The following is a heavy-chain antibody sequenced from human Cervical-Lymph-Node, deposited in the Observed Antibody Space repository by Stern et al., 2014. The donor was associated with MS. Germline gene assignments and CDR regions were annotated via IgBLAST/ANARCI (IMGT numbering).Heavy chain of an antibody. CDR1: GFTFDDYA. J-gene: IGHJ4*02. CDR2: ISWNSNSM. D-gene: IGHD4-17*01. CDR3: TKATYYGAALDY. Sequence: EVQLEESGGGLVQPGRSLRLSCAASGFTFDDYAMHWVRQAPGKGLEWVSSISWNSNSMTYADSVNGRFTISRDNAKNSLYLQMNSLRAEDTALYYCTKATYYGAALDYWGQGTLVTVSS. V-gene: IGHV3-9*01.